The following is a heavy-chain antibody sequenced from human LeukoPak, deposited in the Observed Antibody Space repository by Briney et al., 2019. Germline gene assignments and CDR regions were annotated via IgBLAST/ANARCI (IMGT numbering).Heavy chain of an antibody. CDR1: GGSISSGGYS. D-gene: IGHD2-15*01. CDR3: ARGPYCSGGSCYPSDI. CDR2: IYYSGST. V-gene: IGHV4-61*08. Sequence: PSETLSLTCAVSGGSISSGGYSWSWIRQPPGKGLEWIGYIYYSGSTNYNPSLKSRVTISVDTSKNQFSLKLSSVTAADTAVYYCARGPYCSGGSCYPSDIWGQGTMVTVSS. J-gene: IGHJ3*02.